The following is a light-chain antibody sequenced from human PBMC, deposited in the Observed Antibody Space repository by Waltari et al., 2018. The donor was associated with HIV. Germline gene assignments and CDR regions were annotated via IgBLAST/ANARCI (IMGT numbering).Light chain of an antibody. Sequence: DIQMTQSPSSLSASIGDRVTITCQASPDIRNYLNWYQQKPGKPPKLLIYDASSLETGVPSRFSGSGSGTDFTFTISILQPEDIATYFCQQYDNLVTFGGGTKVEIK. J-gene: IGKJ4*02. V-gene: IGKV1-33*01. CDR1: PDIRNY. CDR2: DAS. CDR3: QQYDNLVT.